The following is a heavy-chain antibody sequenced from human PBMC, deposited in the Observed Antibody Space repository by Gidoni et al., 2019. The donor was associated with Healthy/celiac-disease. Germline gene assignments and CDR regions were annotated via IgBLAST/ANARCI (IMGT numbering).Heavy chain of an antibody. CDR1: GGSISSYY. CDR2: IYTSGST. V-gene: IGHV4-4*07. Sequence: QVQLQESGPGLVKPSETLSLTCTVSGGSISSYYWSWIRQPAGKGLEWIGRIYTSGSTNYNPSLKSRVTMSVDTSKNQFSLKLSSVTAADTAVYYCAREGYYDILTGYYIRPNWFDPWGQGTLVTVSS. D-gene: IGHD3-9*01. J-gene: IGHJ5*02. CDR3: AREGYYDILTGYYIRPNWFDP.